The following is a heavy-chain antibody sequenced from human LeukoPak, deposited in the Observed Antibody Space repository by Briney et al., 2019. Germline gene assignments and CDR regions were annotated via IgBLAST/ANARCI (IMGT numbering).Heavy chain of an antibody. D-gene: IGHD3-22*01. CDR2: ISSNGGST. V-gene: IGHV3-64*01. J-gene: IGHJ6*02. Sequence: GGSLRLSCAASGFTFSSYAMHWVRQAPGKGLEYVSAISSNGGSTYYANSVKGRFTISRDNSKNTLYLQMGSLRAEDMAVYYCARILHTYYYDSSGYGDYGMDVWGQGTTVTVSS. CDR3: ARILHTYYYDSSGYGDYGMDV. CDR1: GFTFSSYA.